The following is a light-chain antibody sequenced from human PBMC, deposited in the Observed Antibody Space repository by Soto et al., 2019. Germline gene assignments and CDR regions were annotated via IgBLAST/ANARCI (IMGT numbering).Light chain of an antibody. J-gene: IGKJ1*01. CDR3: QQYGSSPWT. V-gene: IGKV3-20*01. CDR1: QSVRNSIS. Sequence: IVLTQSPGTLSLSPGERATLSCRASQSVRNSISLAWYQQKPGQAPRLLIYGASSRATGIPDRFSGSGSGTDFTLTISRLEPEDFAVYYCQQYGSSPWTFGQGTKVDIK. CDR2: GAS.